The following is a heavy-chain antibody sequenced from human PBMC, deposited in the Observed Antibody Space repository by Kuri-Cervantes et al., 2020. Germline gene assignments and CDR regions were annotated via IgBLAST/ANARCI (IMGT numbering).Heavy chain of an antibody. D-gene: IGHD2-8*01. CDR2: ISWNSGSI. V-gene: IGHV3-9*01. J-gene: IGHJ4*02. CDR3: ARDLQPKPPNGDFDY. Sequence: GGSLRLSCAASGFTFDDYAMHWVRQAPGKGLEWVSGISWNSGSIGYADSVKGRFTISRDNAKNSLYLQMNNLRAEDTAVYYCARDLQPKPPNGDFDYWGQGTLVTVSS. CDR1: GFTFDDYA.